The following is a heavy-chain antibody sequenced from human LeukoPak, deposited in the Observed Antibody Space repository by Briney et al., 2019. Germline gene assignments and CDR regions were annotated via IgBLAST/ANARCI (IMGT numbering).Heavy chain of an antibody. V-gene: IGHV3-9*01. CDR3: ARSLIVVVPAPFDY. J-gene: IGHJ4*02. D-gene: IGHD2-2*01. Sequence: PGGSLRLSCAASGFTFDDYAMHWVRQTPGKGLEWVSGISWNSGSIGYTDSVKGRFTISRDNAKNSLYLQMNSLRAEDTAVYYCARSLIVVVPAPFDYWGQGTLVTVSS. CDR1: GFTFDDYA. CDR2: ISWNSGSI.